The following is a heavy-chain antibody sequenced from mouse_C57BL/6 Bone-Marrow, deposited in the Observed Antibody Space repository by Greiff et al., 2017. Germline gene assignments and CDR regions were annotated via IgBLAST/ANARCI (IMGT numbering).Heavy chain of an antibody. CDR3: ARSGYSGYVDY. D-gene: IGHD1-1*02. J-gene: IGHJ2*01. CDR1: GYTFTSYG. CDR2: IYPRSGNT. V-gene: IGHV1-81*01. Sequence: QVQLQQSGAELARPGASVQLSCKASGYTFTSYGISWVKQRTGKGLEWIGEIYPRSGNTYYNEKFKGKATLTVDKSSSTAYMDLRILTSDYSSFYCFARSGYSGYVDYWRQGTTLTVSS.